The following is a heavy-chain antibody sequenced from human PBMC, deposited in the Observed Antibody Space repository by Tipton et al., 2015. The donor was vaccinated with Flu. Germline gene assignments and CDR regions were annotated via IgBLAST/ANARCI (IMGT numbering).Heavy chain of an antibody. CDR3: ARDRGIAAAGLDAFDI. J-gene: IGHJ3*02. V-gene: IGHV4-59*01. CDR2: IYYSGST. D-gene: IGHD6-13*01. Sequence: TLSLTCTVSGGSISSYYWSWIRQPPGKGLEWIEYIYYSGSTNYNPSLKSRVTISVDTSKNQFSLKLSSVTAADTAVYYCARDRGIAAAGLDAFDIWGQGTMVTVSS. CDR1: GGSISSYY.